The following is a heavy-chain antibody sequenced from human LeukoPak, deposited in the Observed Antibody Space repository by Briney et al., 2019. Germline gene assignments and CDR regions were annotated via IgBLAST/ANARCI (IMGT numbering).Heavy chain of an antibody. CDR1: GGSISSGGYY. V-gene: IGHV4-31*03. J-gene: IGHJ5*02. Sequence: SETLSLTCTVSGGSISSGGYYWSWIRQHPGKGLEWIGYIYYSGSTYFNPSLKSRVTISVDTSKNQFSLKLSSVTAADTPVYYCGRGRSGIAAGELWFDPWGQGTLVTVSS. CDR3: GRGRSGIAAGELWFDP. CDR2: IYYSGST. D-gene: IGHD6-13*01.